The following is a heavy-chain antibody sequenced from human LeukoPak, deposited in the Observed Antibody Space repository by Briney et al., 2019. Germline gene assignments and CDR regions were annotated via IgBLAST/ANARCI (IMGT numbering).Heavy chain of an antibody. D-gene: IGHD2-2*01. V-gene: IGHV3-21*01. Sequence: GSLRLSCAASGFTFSSYSMNWVRQAPGKGLEWVSSISSSSNYIYHADSVKGRFTISRDNAKNSLYLQMNSLRAEDTAVYYCARGFCSSTSCYGYYYYGMDVWGQGTTVTVSS. CDR3: ARGFCSSTSCYGYYYYGMDV. CDR2: ISSSSNYI. CDR1: GFTFSSYS. J-gene: IGHJ6*02.